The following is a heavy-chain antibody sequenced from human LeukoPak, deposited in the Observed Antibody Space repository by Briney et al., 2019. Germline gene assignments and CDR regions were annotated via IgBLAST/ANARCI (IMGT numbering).Heavy chain of an antibody. CDR2: IWYDGGNK. CDR3: ARDLKVGATTALDY. CDR1: GFTFSSYG. J-gene: IGHJ4*02. V-gene: IGHV3-33*01. D-gene: IGHD1-26*01. Sequence: GGSLRLSCAASGFTFSSYGMHWVRQAPGKGLEWVAVIWYDGGNKYYADSVKGRFTISRDNSKNTLYLQMNSLRAEDTAVYYCARDLKVGATTALDYWGQGTLVTVSS.